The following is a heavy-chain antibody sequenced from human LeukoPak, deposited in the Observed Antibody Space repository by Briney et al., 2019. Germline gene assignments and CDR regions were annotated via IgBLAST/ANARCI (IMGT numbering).Heavy chain of an antibody. V-gene: IGHV4-30-4*01. J-gene: IGHJ5*02. CDR1: GGSISSGDYY. Sequence: SETLSLTCTVSGGSISSGDYYWSWTRQPPGKGLEWIGYTYYSGSTYYNPSLKNRVSISVDTSKNQFSLNLSSVTAADTAVYYCARPYYYDSRIDPWGQGTLVTVSS. CDR3: ARPYYYDSRIDP. CDR2: TYYSGST. D-gene: IGHD3-22*01.